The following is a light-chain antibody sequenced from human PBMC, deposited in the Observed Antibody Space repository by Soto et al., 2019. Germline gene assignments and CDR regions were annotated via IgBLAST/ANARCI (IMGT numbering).Light chain of an antibody. CDR3: QQYSSSPVT. Sequence: EIVLAQSPGTLSLSPGERATLSCRASQRVSNTYLAWYQQKPGQAPRLLIYGVSSRATGIPDRFSGSGSGTDVTLTISRLEPEDFAVYYCQQYSSSPVTFGGGNKVELK. CDR1: QRVSNTY. V-gene: IGKV3-20*01. J-gene: IGKJ4*01. CDR2: GVS.